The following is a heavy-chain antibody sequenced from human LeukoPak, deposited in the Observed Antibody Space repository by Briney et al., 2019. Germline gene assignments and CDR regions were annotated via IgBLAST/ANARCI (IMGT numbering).Heavy chain of an antibody. CDR2: INHSGST. J-gene: IGHJ5*02. V-gene: IGHV4-34*01. Sequence: SETLSLTCAVYGGSFSGYYWNWIRQPPGKGLEWIGEINHSGSTNYNPSLKSRVTISVDTSKNQFSLKVRSVTAADTAVYYCARGRRVQGVMKKNWFDPWGQGTLVTVSS. CDR1: GGSFSGYY. D-gene: IGHD3-10*01. CDR3: ARGRRVQGVMKKNWFDP.